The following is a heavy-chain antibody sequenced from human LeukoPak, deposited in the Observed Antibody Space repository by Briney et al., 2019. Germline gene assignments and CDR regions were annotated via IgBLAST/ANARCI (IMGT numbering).Heavy chain of an antibody. V-gene: IGHV3-23*01. J-gene: IGHJ4*02. CDR3: AKAGIGVVGYFDY. Sequence: GGSLRLSCAASGFSFSSYAMSWVRQAPGKGLEWVSTIRGSGGGTYYADSVKGRFTISRDNSKNTLYLQMNSLRDEDTALYYCAKAGIGVVGYFDYWGQGTLVTVSS. CDR2: IRGSGGGT. D-gene: IGHD6-19*01. CDR1: GFSFSSYA.